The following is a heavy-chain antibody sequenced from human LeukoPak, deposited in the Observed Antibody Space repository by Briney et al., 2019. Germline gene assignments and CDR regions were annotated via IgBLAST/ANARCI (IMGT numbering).Heavy chain of an antibody. CDR1: GFTFSSYA. V-gene: IGHV3-30-3*01. Sequence: GGSLRLSCAASGFTFSSYAMHWVRQAPGKGLERVAVISYDGSNKYYADSVKGRFTISRDNSKNSLYLQMNSLRAEDTAVYYCARDEEEQQLVGGVFDYWGRGTLVTVSS. J-gene: IGHJ4*02. CDR2: ISYDGSNK. CDR3: ARDEEEQQLVGGVFDY. D-gene: IGHD6-13*01.